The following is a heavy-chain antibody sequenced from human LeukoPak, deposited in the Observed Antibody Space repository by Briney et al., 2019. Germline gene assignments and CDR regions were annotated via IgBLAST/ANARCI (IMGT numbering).Heavy chain of an antibody. J-gene: IGHJ4*02. Sequence: ASVKVSCKASGYTSTSYGISWVRQAPGQGLEWMGWISAYNGNTNYAQKLQGRVTMTTDTSTSTAYMELRSLRSDDTAVYYCARDRVVPADIRPFDYWGQGTLVTVSS. V-gene: IGHV1-18*01. D-gene: IGHD2-2*02. CDR2: ISAYNGNT. CDR3: ARDRVVPADIRPFDY. CDR1: GYTSTSYG.